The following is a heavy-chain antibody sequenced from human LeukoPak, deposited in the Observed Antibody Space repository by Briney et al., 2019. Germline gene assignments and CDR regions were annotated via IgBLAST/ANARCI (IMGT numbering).Heavy chain of an antibody. CDR1: GFTFSSYA. D-gene: IGHD3-22*01. Sequence: PGGSLRLSCAASGFTFSSYAMSWVRQAPGKGLEWVSAISGSGGSTYYADSVKGRFTISRDNSKNTLYLQMNSLRAEDTAVYYCAKAWYYYDSSGYYHPHRGLTDYWGQGTLVTVSS. V-gene: IGHV3-23*01. CDR2: ISGSGGST. J-gene: IGHJ4*02. CDR3: AKAWYYYDSSGYYHPHRGLTDY.